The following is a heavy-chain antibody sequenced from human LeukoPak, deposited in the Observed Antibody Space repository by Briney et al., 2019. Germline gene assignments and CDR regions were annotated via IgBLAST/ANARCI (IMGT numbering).Heavy chain of an antibody. CDR1: GGSISSYY. D-gene: IGHD3-10*01. J-gene: IGHJ6*04. CDR3: ARDDNYYGSGSTHMDV. Sequence: SETLSLTCTVSGGSISSYYWSWIRQPPGKGLEGIGYIYYSGSTNYNPSLKSRVTISVDTSKNQFSLKLSSVTAADTAVYYCARDDNYYGSGSTHMDVWGKGTTVTISS. V-gene: IGHV4-59*12. CDR2: IYYSGST.